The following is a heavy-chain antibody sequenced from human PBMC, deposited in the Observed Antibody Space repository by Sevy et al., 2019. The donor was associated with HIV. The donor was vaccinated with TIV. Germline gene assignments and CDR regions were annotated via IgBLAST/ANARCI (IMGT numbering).Heavy chain of an antibody. J-gene: IGHJ5*02. CDR1: GGAISSGTYY. CDR3: ARATPGVTSTSGAFDP. CDR2: IYTSGSS. Sequence: SETLSLTCTVSGGAISSGTYYWNGIRQPAGKGREWIGRIYTSGSSDYSPSLKSRVTMSIDTSKNQFSLKLSSLTAADTAVYYCARATPGVTSTSGAFDPWGQGTLVTVSS. V-gene: IGHV4-61*02. D-gene: IGHD7-27*01.